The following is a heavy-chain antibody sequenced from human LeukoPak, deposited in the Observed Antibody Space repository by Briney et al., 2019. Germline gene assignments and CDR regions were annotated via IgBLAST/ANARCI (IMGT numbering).Heavy chain of an antibody. J-gene: IGHJ5*02. Sequence: ETLSLTCTVSGGSIRSYYWSWIRQPPGKGLEWIGYIYHSGSTNYNPSLKSRVTIPVDTSKNQFPLKLSSVTAADTAVYYCARKGRDAYNYQNWFDPWGQGTLVTVSS. CDR3: ARKGRDAYNYQNWFDP. CDR2: IYHSGST. V-gene: IGHV4-59*01. CDR1: GGSIRSYY. D-gene: IGHD5-24*01.